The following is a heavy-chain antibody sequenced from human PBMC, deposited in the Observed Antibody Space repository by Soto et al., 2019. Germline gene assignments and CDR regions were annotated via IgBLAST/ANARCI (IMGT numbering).Heavy chain of an antibody. V-gene: IGHV4-31*03. D-gene: IGHD3-10*01. CDR3: ARRATYGSGSYYTPDDAFDI. CDR1: GGSISSGGYY. CDR2: IYYSGST. J-gene: IGHJ3*02. Sequence: TLSLTCTVSGGSISSGGYYWSWIRQHPGKGLEWIGYIYYSGSTYYNPSLKSRVTISVDTSKNQFSLKLSSVTAADTAVYYCARRATYGSGSYYTPDDAFDIWGQGTMVTVSS.